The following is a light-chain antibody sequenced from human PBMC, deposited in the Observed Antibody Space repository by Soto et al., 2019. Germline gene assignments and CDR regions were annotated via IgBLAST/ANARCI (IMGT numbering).Light chain of an antibody. J-gene: IGLJ3*02. CDR3: SSYTQFSTVV. CDR1: SSDVGSYNL. CDR2: EVS. Sequence: QSALTQPASVSGSPGQSITISCTGTSSDVGSYNLVSWYQQHPGKAPKLVIYEVSNRPSGISSRFSGSKSGNTASLTISGLQAEDEADYYCSSYTQFSTVVFGGGTKVTVL. V-gene: IGLV2-14*02.